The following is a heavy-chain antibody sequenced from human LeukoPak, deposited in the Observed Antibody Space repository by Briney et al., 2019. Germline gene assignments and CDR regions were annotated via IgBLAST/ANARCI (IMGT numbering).Heavy chain of an antibody. D-gene: IGHD2-2*01. J-gene: IGHJ4*02. CDR1: GFTFDDYA. V-gene: IGHV3-9*01. CDR2: ISWNSGSI. CDR3: AKDKGMGGYQLLYFDY. Sequence: GRSLRLSCAASGFTFDDYAMHWVRQAPGKGLEWVSGISWNSGSIGYADSVKGRFTISRDNAKNSLYLQMNSLRAEDTALYYCAKDKGMGGYQLLYFDYWGQGTLVTVSS.